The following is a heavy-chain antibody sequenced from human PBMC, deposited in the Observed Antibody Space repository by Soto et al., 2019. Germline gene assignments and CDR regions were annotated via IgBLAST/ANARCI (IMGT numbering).Heavy chain of an antibody. CDR1: GFSLTPSGVG. CDR2: IYWDDDK. J-gene: IGHJ4*02. CDR3: AHRVLRTVFGLVTTTAIYFDF. V-gene: IGHV2-5*02. D-gene: IGHD3-3*01. Sequence: QITLNESGPTQVKPRQTLTLTCTFSGFSLTPSGVGVGWIRQSPGKAPEWLALIYWDDDKRYSPSLKSRLTITKDTSKHQVVLTMADLDPADTATYYCAHRVLRTVFGLVTTTAIYFDFWGQGTPVAVSS.